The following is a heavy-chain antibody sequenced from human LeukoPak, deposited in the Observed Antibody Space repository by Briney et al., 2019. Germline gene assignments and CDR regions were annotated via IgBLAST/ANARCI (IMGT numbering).Heavy chain of an antibody. Sequence: PGGSLRLSCEASGFTFSSYEMNWVRQAPGKGLEWVSYISSSGSTIYYADSVKGRFTISRDNAKNSLYLQMNSLRAEDTAVYYCARDDEGSGYDYYYFDYWGQGTLVTVSS. CDR3: ARDDEGSGYDYYYFDY. CDR1: GFTFSSYE. D-gene: IGHD5-12*01. J-gene: IGHJ4*02. V-gene: IGHV3-48*03. CDR2: ISSSGSTI.